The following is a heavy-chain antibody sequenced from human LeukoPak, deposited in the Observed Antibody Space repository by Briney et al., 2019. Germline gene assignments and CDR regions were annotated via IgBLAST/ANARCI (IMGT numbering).Heavy chain of an antibody. Sequence: GGSLRLSCAASGFTFDDYGMSWVRQAPGKGLVWVSRINTDGSSTTYADSVKGRFTISRDNAENTLYLQMNSLRAEDTAVYYCARRGGYSGYDLGYWGQGTLVTVSS. CDR3: ARRGGYSGYDLGY. CDR2: INTDGSST. V-gene: IGHV3-74*01. D-gene: IGHD5-12*01. J-gene: IGHJ4*02. CDR1: GFTFDDYG.